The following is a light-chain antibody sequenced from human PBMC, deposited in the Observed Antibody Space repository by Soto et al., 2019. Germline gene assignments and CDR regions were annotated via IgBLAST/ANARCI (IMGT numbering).Light chain of an antibody. CDR2: EGS. J-gene: IGLJ2*01. CDR3: SSYTTIKPVV. V-gene: IGLV2-14*02. Sequence: QSALTQPASVSGSPGQSITISCTGTSSDVGSYNLVSWYQQHPGKAPKLMIYEGSKRPSGVSNRFSGSKSGNTASLTISGVQPEDEADYHCSSYTTIKPVVFGGGTQLTVL. CDR1: SSDVGSYNL.